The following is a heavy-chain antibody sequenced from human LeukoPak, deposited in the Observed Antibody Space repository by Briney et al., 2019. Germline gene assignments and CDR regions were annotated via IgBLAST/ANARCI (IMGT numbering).Heavy chain of an antibody. CDR3: ARDQGEHAFDV. D-gene: IGHD3-16*01. Sequence: GGSLRLSCAASGFTFSTFAMHWVRQAPGKGLEWVAVISYDGGNKYYADSVKGRFTISRDNSKNTLYLQMSSLRPEDTAVYYCARDQGEHAFDVWGQGTMVTVSS. V-gene: IGHV3-30-3*01. CDR1: GFTFSTFA. CDR2: ISYDGGNK. J-gene: IGHJ3*01.